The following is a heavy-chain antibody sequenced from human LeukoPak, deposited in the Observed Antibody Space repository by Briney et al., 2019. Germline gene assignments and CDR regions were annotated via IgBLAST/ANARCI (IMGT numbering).Heavy chain of an antibody. V-gene: IGHV4-34*01. CDR1: GGSFSGYY. CDR2: INHSGST. D-gene: IGHD1-14*01. J-gene: IGHJ4*02. Sequence: KTSETLSLTCAVYGGSFSGYYWSWIRQPPGKGREWIGKINHSGSTNYNPSLKSRVTISVDTSKNQFALRLSSVTAADTAVYYCARVRATGAHDCWGQGTLVTVSS. CDR3: ARVRATGAHDC.